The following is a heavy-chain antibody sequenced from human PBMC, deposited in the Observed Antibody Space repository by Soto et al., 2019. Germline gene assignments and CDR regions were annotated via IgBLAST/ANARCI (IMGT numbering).Heavy chain of an antibody. Sequence: EVQLVESGGGLVKPGGSLRLSCAASGFTFSSYSMNWVRQAPGKGLEWVSSISSSSSYIYYADSVKGRFTISRDNAKNSLYLQMNSLRAEDTAVYYCARAHWLSDAFDIWVQGTMVNVSS. V-gene: IGHV3-21*01. CDR2: ISSSSSYI. J-gene: IGHJ3*02. CDR1: GFTFSSYS. D-gene: IGHD3-9*01. CDR3: ARAHWLSDAFDI.